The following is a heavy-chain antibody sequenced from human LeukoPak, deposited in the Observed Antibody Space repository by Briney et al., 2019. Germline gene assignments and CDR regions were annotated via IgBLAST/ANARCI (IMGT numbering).Heavy chain of an antibody. CDR3: ARGCGSGTYYHWYFDL. CDR1: GFTFSSYA. J-gene: IGHJ2*01. Sequence: HPGRSLRLSCAASGFTFSSYAMHWVRQAPGKGLEWVAVISYDGSNKYYADSVKGRFTISRDNSKNTLYLQMNSLRAEDTAVYYCARGCGSGTYYHWYFDLWGRGTLVTVSS. CDR2: ISYDGSNK. V-gene: IGHV3-30-3*01. D-gene: IGHD3-10*01.